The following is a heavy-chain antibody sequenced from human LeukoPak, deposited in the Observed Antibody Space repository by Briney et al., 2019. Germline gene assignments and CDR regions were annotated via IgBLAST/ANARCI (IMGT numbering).Heavy chain of an antibody. CDR1: GFTFSSYE. CDR3: ARRAPSHDFDD. V-gene: IGHV3-21*01. Sequence: GGSLRLSCAASGFTFSSYEMNWVRQAPGKGLEWVAAISTTSGNIYYADSVKGRFTISRDNAKNSLYLQMNSLRVEDTALYYCARRAPSHDFDDWGQGTLVTVSS. CDR2: ISTTSGNI. J-gene: IGHJ4*02.